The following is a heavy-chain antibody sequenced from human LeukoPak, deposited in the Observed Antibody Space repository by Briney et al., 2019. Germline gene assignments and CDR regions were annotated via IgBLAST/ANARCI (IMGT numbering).Heavy chain of an antibody. CDR2: INSDGSST. Sequence: GSLRLSCAVSGFTFSSYWMHWVRQAPGKGLVWVSRINSDGSSTNYADSVKGRFTISRDNAKNTLYLQMNSLRVEDTAVYYCARGPYYYDESYWGQGTLVTVSS. V-gene: IGHV3-74*01. J-gene: IGHJ4*02. CDR3: ARGPYYYDESY. CDR1: GFTFSSYW. D-gene: IGHD3-22*01.